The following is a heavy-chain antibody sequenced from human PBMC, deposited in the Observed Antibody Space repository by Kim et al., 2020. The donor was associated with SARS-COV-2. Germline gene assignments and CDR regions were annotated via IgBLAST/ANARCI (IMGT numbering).Heavy chain of an antibody. CDR2: IILIFGTA. CDR1: GGTFSSYA. J-gene: IGHJ6*02. CDR3: ARGGTSTVTTFYYGMDV. Sequence: SVKVSCKASGGTFSSYAISWVRQAPGQGLEWMGGIILIFGTANYSQKFKGRVTITADESTSTAYMELSSLRSEDTAVYYCARGGTSTVTTFYYGMDVWGQGTTVTVSS. D-gene: IGHD4-17*01. V-gene: IGHV1-69*13.